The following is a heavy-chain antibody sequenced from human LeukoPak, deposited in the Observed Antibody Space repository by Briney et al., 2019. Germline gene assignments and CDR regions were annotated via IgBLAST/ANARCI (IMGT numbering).Heavy chain of an antibody. V-gene: IGHV1-46*01. D-gene: IGHD3-22*01. Sequence: EASVKVSCKASGYSFTSYYIHWVRQAPGQGLEWLGIINCSGGSTSYAQKLQGRVTMTTDTSTSTAYMELRSLRSDDTAVYYCARLNYYDSSGYYGYGGGDYWGQGTLVTVSS. CDR1: GYSFTSYY. CDR3: ARLNYYDSSGYYGYGGGDY. CDR2: INCSGGST. J-gene: IGHJ4*02.